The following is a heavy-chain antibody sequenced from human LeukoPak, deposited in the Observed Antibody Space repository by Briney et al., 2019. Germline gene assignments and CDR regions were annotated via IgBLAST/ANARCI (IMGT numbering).Heavy chain of an antibody. Sequence: GGSLRLSCAASGFTFNDYAMHWVRQAPGKGLEWVSGISWNSVGIGYADSVKGRFTISRDNAKNSLYLQMNSLRAEDTALYYCAKDGYDSSGGYFDYWGQGTLVTVSS. CDR2: ISWNSVGI. CDR3: AKDGYDSSGGYFDY. V-gene: IGHV3-9*01. CDR1: GFTFNDYA. D-gene: IGHD3-22*01. J-gene: IGHJ4*02.